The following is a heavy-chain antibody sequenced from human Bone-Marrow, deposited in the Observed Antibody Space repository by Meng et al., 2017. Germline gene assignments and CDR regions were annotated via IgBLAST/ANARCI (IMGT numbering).Heavy chain of an antibody. V-gene: IGHV1-69*05. CDR1: GGTFSSYA. Sequence: SVKVSCKASGGTFSSYAISWVRQAPGQGLEWRGGIIPIFGTANYAQKFQGRVTITTDESTSTAYMELSSLRSEDTAVYYCASSRGVVVPAAIDVYFDYWGQGTRVTVSS. J-gene: IGHJ4*02. D-gene: IGHD2-2*01. CDR2: IIPIFGTA. CDR3: ASSRGVVVPAAIDVYFDY.